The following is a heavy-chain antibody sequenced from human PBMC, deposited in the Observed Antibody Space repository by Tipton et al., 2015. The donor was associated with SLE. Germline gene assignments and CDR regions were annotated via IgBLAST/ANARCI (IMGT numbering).Heavy chain of an antibody. Sequence: TLSLTCTVSGGSISSYFWIWIRQPAGKGLEWIGRIYSSGSTNYNPSLKSRVTMSVDTSKNQFSLKLISVTAADTAVYYCATTNWVEMATSDAFDIWGQGTMVTVSS. CDR3: ATTNWVEMATSDAFDI. CDR2: IYSSGST. V-gene: IGHV4-4*07. D-gene: IGHD5-24*01. J-gene: IGHJ3*02. CDR1: GGSISSYF.